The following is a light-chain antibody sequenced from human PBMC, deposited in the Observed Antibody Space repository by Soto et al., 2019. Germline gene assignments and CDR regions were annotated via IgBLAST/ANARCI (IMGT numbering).Light chain of an antibody. V-gene: IGLV1-40*01. CDR2: GDN. Sequence: QAVVTQPPSVSGAPGQRVSISCTGSTSNIGAPYDVHWYQHLPGAAPKLLIYGDNNRPSGVPDRFSGSKSGTSASLAITSLQAEDEADYYCGTWESYLSVGVFGGGTQLTVL. CDR3: GTWESYLSVGV. CDR1: TSNIGAPYD. J-gene: IGLJ3*02.